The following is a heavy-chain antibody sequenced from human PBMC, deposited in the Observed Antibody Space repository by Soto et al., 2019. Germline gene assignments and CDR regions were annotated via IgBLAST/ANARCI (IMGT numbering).Heavy chain of an antibody. CDR2: ISGSGGST. V-gene: IGHV3-23*01. CDR1: GFTFSSYA. D-gene: IGHD1-26*01. J-gene: IGHJ4*02. Sequence: GGSLRLSCAASGFTFSSYAMSWVRQAPGKGLEWVSAISGSGGSTYYADSVKGRFTISRDNSKNTLYLQMNSLRAEDTAVYYCAKESRKKWELDSNGGDFDYWGQGTLVTVSS. CDR3: AKESRKKWELDSNGGDFDY.